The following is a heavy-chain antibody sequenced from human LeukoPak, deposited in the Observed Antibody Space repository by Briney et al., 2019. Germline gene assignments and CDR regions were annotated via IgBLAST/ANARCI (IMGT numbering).Heavy chain of an antibody. CDR1: GFTFSSYS. J-gene: IGHJ6*03. Sequence: GGSPRLSCAASGFTFSSYSMNWVRQAPGKGLEWVSSISSSSSYIYYADSVKGRFTISRDNAKNSLYLQMNSLRAEDTAVYYCARDDVLRYFDWFHHYYYYMDVWGKGTTVTISS. D-gene: IGHD3-9*01. CDR3: ARDDVLRYFDWFHHYYYYMDV. CDR2: ISSSSSYI. V-gene: IGHV3-21*01.